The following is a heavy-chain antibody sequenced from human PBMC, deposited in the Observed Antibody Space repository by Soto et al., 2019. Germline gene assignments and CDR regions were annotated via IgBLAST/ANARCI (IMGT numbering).Heavy chain of an antibody. CDR2: ISYDGSLQ. V-gene: IGHV3-30*03. CDR1: GFAFSSYG. CDR3: VSDRGYGHASVPYS. Sequence: QAQLVESGGGVVQPGRSLRLSCAASGFAFSSYGMHWVRQAPGTGLEWVAVISYDGSLQHYADSVKGRFTISRDNCKNMVFLQMSSLRVEDTAVYYCVSDRGYGHASVPYSWGEGTLVSVSS. J-gene: IGHJ4*02. D-gene: IGHD5-18*01.